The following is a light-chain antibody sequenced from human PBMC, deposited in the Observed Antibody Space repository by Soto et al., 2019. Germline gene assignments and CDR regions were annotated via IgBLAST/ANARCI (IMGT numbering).Light chain of an antibody. CDR3: QQALSFPLT. Sequence: DIQLTQSPSSVSASVGDRVTITCRASQGVSRYLAWYQQHPGRAPKLLIYSIFSLYDGVPSRFSGSGSATDFTLTISSLQPEDFATYFCQQALSFPLTFGGGTKVELK. V-gene: IGKV1-12*01. CDR2: SIF. J-gene: IGKJ4*01. CDR1: QGVSRY.